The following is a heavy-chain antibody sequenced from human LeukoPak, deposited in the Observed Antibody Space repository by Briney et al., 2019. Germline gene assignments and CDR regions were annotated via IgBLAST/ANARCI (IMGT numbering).Heavy chain of an antibody. CDR3: ARMDHTQLAYYMDV. CDR1: GGSINNGDYY. Sequence: SQTLSLTCTVSGGSINNGDYYWSWIRQPPGKGLEWIGYIYYSGSTYYIPSLKRRVTISVDTSKNQFSLKLSSVTAADTAVYYCARMDHTQLAYYMDVWGKGTTVTVSS. D-gene: IGHD1-14*01. V-gene: IGHV4-30-4*08. J-gene: IGHJ6*03. CDR2: IYYSGST.